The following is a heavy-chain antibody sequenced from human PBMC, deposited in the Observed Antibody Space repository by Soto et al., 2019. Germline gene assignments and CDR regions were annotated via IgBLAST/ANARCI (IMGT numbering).Heavy chain of an antibody. D-gene: IGHD2-15*01. CDR2: IRSKANSYAT. J-gene: IGHJ4*02. CDR1: GFTFSGSA. Sequence: EVQLVESGGGLVQPGGSLKLSCAASGFTFSGSAMHWVRQASGKGLEWVGRIRSKANSYATAYAASVKGRFTISRADSKNAGYLQMSSLKTEDRAVYYCTRGGGVYCSGGSCYHTTPYDYWGQGTLVTVSS. V-gene: IGHV3-73*02. CDR3: TRGGGVYCSGGSCYHTTPYDY.